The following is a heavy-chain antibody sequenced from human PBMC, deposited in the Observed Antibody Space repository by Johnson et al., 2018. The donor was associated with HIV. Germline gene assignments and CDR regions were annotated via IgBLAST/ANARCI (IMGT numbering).Heavy chain of an antibody. J-gene: IGHJ3*02. D-gene: IGHD6-13*01. CDR3: ARSRVAAALGVNDAFDI. V-gene: IGHV3-30-3*01. CDR1: GFRFSTYA. CDR2: ISYDGSNK. Sequence: QVQVVESGGGVVQPGRSLRLSCAASGFRFSTYAMHWVRQAPGKGLEWVALISYDGSNKYYTDSVKGRFTISSDNSKNTLYLQMNSLTAEDTAVYYCARSRVAAALGVNDAFDIWGQGTMVTVSS.